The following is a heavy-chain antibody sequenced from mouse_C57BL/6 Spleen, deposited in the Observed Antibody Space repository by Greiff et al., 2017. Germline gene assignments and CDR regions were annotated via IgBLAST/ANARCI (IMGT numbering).Heavy chain of an antibody. V-gene: IGHV5-6*03. CDR3: ARRFITTVVASRSLDY. Sequence: EVKLMESGGGLVKPGGSLKLSCAASGFTFSSYGMSWVRQTPDKRLEWVATISSGGSYTYYPDSVKGRFTISRDNAKNTLYLQMSSLKSEDTAMYYCARRFITTVVASRSLDYWGQGTSVTVSS. D-gene: IGHD1-1*01. J-gene: IGHJ4*01. CDR2: ISSGGSYT. CDR1: GFTFSSYG.